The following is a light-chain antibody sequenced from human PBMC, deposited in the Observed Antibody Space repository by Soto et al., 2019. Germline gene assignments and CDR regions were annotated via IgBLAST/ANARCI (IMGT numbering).Light chain of an antibody. CDR1: TRAVSGCNY. CDR3: LFFYSDTTDV. Sequence: QAVLTQPASLSGSPGGSITITCTSGTRAVSGCNYPSWFQQQPGQAPRIMIYETTKQPSWTSNRFSGSHLGGTAVLTLSGAQPEDEAEYYCLFFYSDTTDVFGTGTKVTVL. V-gene: IGLV7-46*01. J-gene: IGLJ1*01. CDR2: ETT.